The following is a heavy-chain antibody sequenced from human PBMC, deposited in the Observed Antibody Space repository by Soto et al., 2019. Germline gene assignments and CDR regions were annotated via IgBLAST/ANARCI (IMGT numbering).Heavy chain of an antibody. CDR3: ARVYCSGGSCYSPNWFDP. Sequence: SETLSLTCTVSGGSISSYYWSWIRQPPGKGLEWIGYIYYSGSTNYNPSLKSRVTISVDTSKNQFSLKLSSVTAADTAVYYCARVYCSGGSCYSPNWFDPWGQGTLVTVSS. V-gene: IGHV4-59*01. D-gene: IGHD2-15*01. CDR1: GGSISSYY. J-gene: IGHJ5*02. CDR2: IYYSGST.